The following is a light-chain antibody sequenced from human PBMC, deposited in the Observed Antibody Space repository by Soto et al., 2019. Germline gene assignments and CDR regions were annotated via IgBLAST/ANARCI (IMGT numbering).Light chain of an antibody. V-gene: IGLV2-14*01. CDR3: SSPTSSNTQV. Sequence: QSALTQPASVSGSPGQSITIYCTGTSSDIGRFNYVSWYQQHPGKVPKLMIYEVSNRPSGVSNRFSGSKSGNTASLTISGLQAEDEADYYFSSPTSSNTQVFGGGTKLTVL. CDR2: EVS. CDR1: SSDIGRFNY. J-gene: IGLJ3*02.